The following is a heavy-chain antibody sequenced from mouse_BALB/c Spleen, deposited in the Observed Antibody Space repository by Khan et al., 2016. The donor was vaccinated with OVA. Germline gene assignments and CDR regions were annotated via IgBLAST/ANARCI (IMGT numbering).Heavy chain of an antibody. CDR2: INPNNGDS. D-gene: IGHD2-1*01. CDR3: ARSGYGNPFAY. CDR1: GYTFTSYY. Sequence: QVQLQQSGAELVKPGTSVKISCKASGYTFTSYYMYWVKQRPGQGLAWIGGINPNNGDSNFNEKFKSKATLTVDKSSSTAYMQLGILTSEDSAVYYCARSGYGNPFAYWGQGTLVTVSA. V-gene: IGHV1S81*02. J-gene: IGHJ3*01.